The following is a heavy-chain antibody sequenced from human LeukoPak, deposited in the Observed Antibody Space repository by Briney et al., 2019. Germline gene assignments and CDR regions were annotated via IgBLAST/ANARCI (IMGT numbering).Heavy chain of an antibody. J-gene: IGHJ2*01. CDR2: LSSSGNTI. V-gene: IGHV3-48*04. CDR3: ARRWGVTTDWYFDL. D-gene: IGHD4-17*01. Sequence: GGSLRLSCAASGFTFSSYAMSWVRQAPGKGLEWVSYLSSSGNTIYYADSVKGRFTISRDNAKNSLYLQMNSLRVEDTAVYYCARRWGVTTDWYFDLWGRGTLVTVSS. CDR1: GFTFSSYA.